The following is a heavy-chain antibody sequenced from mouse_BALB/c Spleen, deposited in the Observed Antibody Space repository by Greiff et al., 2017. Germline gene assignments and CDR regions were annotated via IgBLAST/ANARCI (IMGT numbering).Heavy chain of an antibody. CDR3: ARGDDGYYGY. D-gene: IGHD2-3*01. J-gene: IGHJ2*01. CDR1: GYSITSDYA. CDR2: ISYSGST. V-gene: IGHV3-2*02. Sequence: EVQLVESGPGLVKPSQSLSLTCTVTGYSITSDYAWNWIRQFPGNKLEWMGYISYSGSTSYNPSLKSRISITRDTSKNQFFLQLNSVTTEDTATYYCARGDDGYYGYWGQGTTLTVSS.